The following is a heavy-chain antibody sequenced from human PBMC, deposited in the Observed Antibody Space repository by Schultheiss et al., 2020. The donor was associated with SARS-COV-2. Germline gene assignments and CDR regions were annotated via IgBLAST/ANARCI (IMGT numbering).Heavy chain of an antibody. CDR2: ISWNSGSI. Sequence: GGSLRLSCAASGFTFDDYAMHWVRQAPGKGLEWVSGISWNSGSIGYADSVKGRFTISRDNAKNSLYLQMNSLRAEDTALYYCAKDYYYGSGSYHYYFDYWGQGTLVTVSS. CDR3: AKDYYYGSGSYHYYFDY. V-gene: IGHV3-9*01. J-gene: IGHJ4*02. D-gene: IGHD3-10*01. CDR1: GFTFDDYA.